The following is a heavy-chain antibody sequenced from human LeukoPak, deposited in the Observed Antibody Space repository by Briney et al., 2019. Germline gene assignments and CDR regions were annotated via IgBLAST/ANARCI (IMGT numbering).Heavy chain of an antibody. J-gene: IGHJ2*01. CDR1: GFSLDDYA. D-gene: IGHD6-13*01. V-gene: IGHV3-9*01. CDR2: ISWNSLFI. Sequence: PGGSLRLSCAAPGFSLDDYAMHWVRQAPGKGLEWVSSISWNSLFIVYGASVKGRFTISRDNAKNSLYLQLNSLRPEDTAFYYCATAPHSGTEWYFDLWGRGTLVTVSS. CDR3: ATAPHSGTEWYFDL.